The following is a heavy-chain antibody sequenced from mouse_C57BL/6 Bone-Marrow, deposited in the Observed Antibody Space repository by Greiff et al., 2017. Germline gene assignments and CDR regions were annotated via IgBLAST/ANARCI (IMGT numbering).Heavy chain of an antibody. J-gene: IGHJ4*01. V-gene: IGHV3-1*01. CDR3: AREGMDY. CDR1: GYSITSGYD. Sequence: DVKLVESGPGMVKPSQSLSLTCTVTGYSITSGYDWHWIRHFPGNKLEWMGYISYSGSTNYNPSLKSRISITHDTSKNHFFLKLNSVPTEDTATYYCAREGMDYWGQGTSVTVSS. CDR2: ISYSGST.